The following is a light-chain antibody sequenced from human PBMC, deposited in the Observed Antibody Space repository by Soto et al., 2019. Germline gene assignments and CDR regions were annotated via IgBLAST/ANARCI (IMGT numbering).Light chain of an antibody. CDR1: SSDVGGYNY. CDR3: SSYTGSSTYVV. V-gene: IGLV2-14*01. Sequence: QSALTQPASVSGSPGQSITISCTGTSSDVGGYNYVSWYQQQPGKAHKLMIYDVNTRPSGVSNRFSGYKSGTTGSLTISGLQAEDDADYYCSSYTGSSTYVVFGGGTKVTVL. J-gene: IGLJ2*01. CDR2: DVN.